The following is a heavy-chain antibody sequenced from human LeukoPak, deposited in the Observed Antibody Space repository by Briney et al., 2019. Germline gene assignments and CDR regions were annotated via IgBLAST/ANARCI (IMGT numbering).Heavy chain of an antibody. Sequence: GGSLRLSCAASGSTFSNYGMHWVRQAPGKGLEWVAVIWNDGSNEDYVDSVKGRFTISRDNSKNTVDLQMNSLRAEDAAVYYCARDWARGNSYYFDYWGQGTLVTVSS. CDR3: ARDWARGNSYYFDY. CDR1: GSTFSNYG. D-gene: IGHD4-23*01. CDR2: IWNDGSNE. J-gene: IGHJ4*02. V-gene: IGHV3-33*01.